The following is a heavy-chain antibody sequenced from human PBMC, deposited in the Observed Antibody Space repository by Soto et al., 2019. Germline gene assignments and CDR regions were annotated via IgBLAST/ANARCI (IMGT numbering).Heavy chain of an antibody. CDR1: GFTFSSYN. CDR3: ARARGSSGQCYYCDY. D-gene: IGHD3-22*01. V-gene: IGHV3-64*02. Sequence: EVQLVESGEGLVQPGGSLRLSCAASGFTFSSYNIHWIRQAPGKGLEFVSAISRSGDRTYYADSVKGRFTITRDKSKNTVWLQMGSLRAEDMAVYYCARARGSSGQCYYCDYWGRGALVSVSS. CDR2: ISRSGDRT. J-gene: IGHJ4*02.